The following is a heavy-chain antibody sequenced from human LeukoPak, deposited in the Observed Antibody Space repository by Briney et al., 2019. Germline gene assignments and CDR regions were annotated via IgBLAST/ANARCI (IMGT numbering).Heavy chain of an antibody. CDR1: GFTFDDYA. J-gene: IGHJ6*02. D-gene: IGHD3-10*01. V-gene: IGHV3-43*02. CDR3: AKALITMVRGVIAYYYYGMDV. CDR2: ISGDGGST. Sequence: GGSLRLSCAASGFTFDDYAMHWVRPAPGKGLDWVSLISGDGGSTYYADSVKGRFTISRDNSKNSLYLQMNSLRTEDTALYYCAKALITMVRGVIAYYYYGMDVWGQGTTVTVSS.